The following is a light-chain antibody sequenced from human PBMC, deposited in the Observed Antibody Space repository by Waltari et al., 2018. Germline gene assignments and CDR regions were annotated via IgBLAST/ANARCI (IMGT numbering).Light chain of an antibody. CDR1: SRDIGAYKY. CDR3: SSYAGSNKLI. CDR2: EVD. V-gene: IGLV2-8*01. Sequence: QSALTQPPSASASPGQTVIISCPGTSRDIGAYKYVSWYQQIPGRAPALIIYEVDRRPPGVPDRFSGSKSGNTASLTVSGLQTEDEGDYYCSSYAGSNKLIFGGVTKLTVL. J-gene: IGLJ2*01.